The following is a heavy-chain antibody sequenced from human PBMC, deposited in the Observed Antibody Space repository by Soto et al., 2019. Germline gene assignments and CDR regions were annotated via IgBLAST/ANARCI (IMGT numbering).Heavy chain of an antibody. CDR1: GYTFTSYD. J-gene: IGHJ6*03. Sequence: ASVKVSCKASGYTFTSYDINWVRQATGQGLEWMGWMNPNSGNTGYAQKFQGRVTMTRNTSISTAYMELSSLRSEDTAVYYCARGDYYYYYVDVWGKGTTVTVSS. CDR3: ARGDYYYYYVDV. V-gene: IGHV1-8*01. CDR2: MNPNSGNT.